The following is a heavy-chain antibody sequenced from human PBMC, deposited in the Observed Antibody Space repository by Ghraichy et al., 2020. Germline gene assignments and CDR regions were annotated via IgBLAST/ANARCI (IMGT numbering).Heavy chain of an antibody. D-gene: IGHD3-16*01. CDR3: ARHHGLGPHDAFDI. CDR1: GGSISSYY. J-gene: IGHJ3*02. Sequence: SETLSLTCTVSGGSISSYYWSWIRQPPGKGLEWIGYIYYSGSTNYNPSLKSRVTISVDTSKNQFSLKLSSVTAADTAVYYCARHHGLGPHDAFDIWGQGTMVTVSS. V-gene: IGHV4-59*08. CDR2: IYYSGST.